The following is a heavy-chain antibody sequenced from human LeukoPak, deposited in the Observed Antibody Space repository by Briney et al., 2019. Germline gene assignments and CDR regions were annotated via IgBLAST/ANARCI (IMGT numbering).Heavy chain of an antibody. CDR1: GFTFSSYW. J-gene: IGHJ4*02. CDR2: IKPDGREK. CDR3: ASPRGYCSGGSCPYYFDY. D-gene: IGHD2-15*01. Sequence: PGGSLRLSCAASGFTFSSYWMSWVRQAPGKGLEWVANIKPDGREKYYVDSVKGRFTISRDNPKNSLYRQMNSLRAEDTAVYYCASPRGYCSGGSCPYYFDYWGQGTLVTVSS. V-gene: IGHV3-7*01.